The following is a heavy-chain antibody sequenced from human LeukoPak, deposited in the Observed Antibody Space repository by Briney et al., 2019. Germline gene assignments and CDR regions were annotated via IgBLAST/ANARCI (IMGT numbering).Heavy chain of an antibody. CDR1: GGTFSSYA. J-gene: IGHJ5*02. Sequence: ASVKVSCKASGGTFSSYAISWVRQAPGQGLEWMGGIIPIFGTANYAQKFQGRVTITADESTSTAYMELSSLRSEDTAVYYCARDGLLRFLYWFDPWGQGTLVTVPS. D-gene: IGHD3-3*01. CDR3: ARDGLLRFLYWFDP. CDR2: IIPIFGTA. V-gene: IGHV1-69*13.